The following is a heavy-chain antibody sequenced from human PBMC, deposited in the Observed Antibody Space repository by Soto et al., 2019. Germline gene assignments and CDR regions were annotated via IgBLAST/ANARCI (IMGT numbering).Heavy chain of an antibody. J-gene: IGHJ3*01. Sequence: EVQLLESGGGLVQPGGSLRLSCAASGFTFSNFAMTWVRQAPGKELQWVSSISGSGRATYCADSVKGRCTISRDNSKNTLDLQMDSLRTEDTAIYYFARGSGTCDSSSCYSFSGFDLWGQGTMVTVSS. CDR2: ISGSGRAT. CDR1: GFTFSNFA. CDR3: ARGSGTCDSSSCYSFSGFDL. V-gene: IGHV3-23*01. D-gene: IGHD2-2*01.